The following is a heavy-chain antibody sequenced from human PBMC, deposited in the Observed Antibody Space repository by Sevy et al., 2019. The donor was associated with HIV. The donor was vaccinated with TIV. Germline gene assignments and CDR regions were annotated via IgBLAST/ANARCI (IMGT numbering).Heavy chain of an antibody. D-gene: IGHD3-16*02. J-gene: IGHJ4*02. CDR3: ARGRYDKYVWGSYRPTYFDY. Sequence: SLTCAVYGGSFSGYYWTFFRQPPGKGLEWIGEITHSENTNSNPSLKSRVTISVDTSKNQFSLKLTSVTAADTAVYFCARGRYDKYVWGSYRPTYFDYWGQGSLVTVS. CDR2: ITHSENT. CDR1: GGSFSGYY. V-gene: IGHV4-34*01.